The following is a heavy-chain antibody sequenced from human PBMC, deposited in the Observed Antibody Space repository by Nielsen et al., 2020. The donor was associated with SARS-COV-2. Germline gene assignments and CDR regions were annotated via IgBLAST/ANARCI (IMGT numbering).Heavy chain of an antibody. CDR3: ARLSVPRTYYYDAKAFDI. J-gene: IGHJ3*02. CDR2: IYPGDSDT. D-gene: IGHD3-22*01. Sequence: KVSCKGSGYSFTSYWNGWVRQMPGKGLEWMGIIYPGDSDTRYSPSFQGQVTISADKSISTAYLQWSSLKASDTAMYYCARLSVPRTYYYDAKAFDIWGQGTMVTVSS. CDR1: GYSFTSYW. V-gene: IGHV5-51*01.